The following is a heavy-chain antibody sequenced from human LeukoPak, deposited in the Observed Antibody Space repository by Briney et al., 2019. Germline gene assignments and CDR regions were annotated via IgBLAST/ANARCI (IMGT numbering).Heavy chain of an antibody. CDR3: TRGLRVGATPEYYYYYYMDV. Sequence: PGGSLRLPCAASGFTFSGSAMHWVRRASGKGLEWVGRIRSKANSYATAYAASVKGRFTISRDDSKNTAYLQMNSLKTEDTAVYYCTRGLRVGATPEYYYYYYMDVWGKGTTVTVSS. J-gene: IGHJ6*03. D-gene: IGHD1-26*01. V-gene: IGHV3-73*01. CDR1: GFTFSGSA. CDR2: IRSKANSYAT.